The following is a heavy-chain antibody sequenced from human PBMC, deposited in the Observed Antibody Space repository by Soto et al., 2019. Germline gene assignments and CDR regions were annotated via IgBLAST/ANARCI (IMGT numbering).Heavy chain of an antibody. CDR3: ARGRGEFAA. Sequence: SETLSLTCAVYGASLSDNYCNWLRQPPGKGLEWIGEINHSGNTNYNPSLRSRVTISIDTSKNQLSLNLRSVSAADTAVYYCARGRGEFAAWGQGTPVTVSS. CDR1: GASLSDNY. D-gene: IGHD2-21*01. CDR2: INHSGNT. J-gene: IGHJ5*02. V-gene: IGHV4-34*01.